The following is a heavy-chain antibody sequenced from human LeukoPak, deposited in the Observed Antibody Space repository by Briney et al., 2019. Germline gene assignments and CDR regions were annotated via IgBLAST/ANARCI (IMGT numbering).Heavy chain of an antibody. J-gene: IGHJ6*03. CDR2: IYTSGST. CDR3: ARDLSPYTAMVYYYYYYMDV. D-gene: IGHD5-18*01. Sequence: PSETLSLTCTVSGGSISSGSYYWSWIRQPAGKGLEWIGRIYTSGSTNYNPSLKSRVTISVDTSKNQFSLKLSSVTAADTAVYYCARDLSPYTAMVYYYYYYMDVWGKGTTVTVSS. V-gene: IGHV4-61*02. CDR1: GGSISSGSYY.